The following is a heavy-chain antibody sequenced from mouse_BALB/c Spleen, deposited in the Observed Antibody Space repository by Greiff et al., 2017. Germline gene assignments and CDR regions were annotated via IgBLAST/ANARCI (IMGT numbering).Heavy chain of an antibody. CDR2: INPYNDGT. V-gene: IGHV1-14*01. CDR3: ARAFITTAPYYFDY. D-gene: IGHD1-2*01. J-gene: IGHJ2*01. CDR1: GYTFTSYV. Sequence: VQLKQSGPELVKPGASVKMSCKASGYTFTSYVMHWVKQKPGQGLEWIGYINPYNDGTKYNEKFKGKATLTSDKSSSTAYMELSSLTSEDSAVYYCARAFITTAPYYFDYWGQGTTLTVSS.